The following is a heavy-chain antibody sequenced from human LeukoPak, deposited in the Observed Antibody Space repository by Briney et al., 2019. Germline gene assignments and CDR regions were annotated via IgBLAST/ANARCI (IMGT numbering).Heavy chain of an antibody. J-gene: IGHJ4*02. CDR1: GFSFTSSG. CDR2: IWHDGSAE. CDR3: AKDSRGGWSGHFDY. Sequence: GGSLRLSCVASGFSFTSSGMYWVRQAPGKGLEWVAVIWHDGSAEFYADSVKGRFSISRDNSRSMVYLQMDSLRDDDTAVYFCAKDSRGGWSGHFDYWGQGTLVTVSS. V-gene: IGHV3-33*06. D-gene: IGHD6-19*01.